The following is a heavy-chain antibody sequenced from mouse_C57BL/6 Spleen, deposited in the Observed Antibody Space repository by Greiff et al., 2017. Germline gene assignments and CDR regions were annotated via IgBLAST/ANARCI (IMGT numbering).Heavy chain of an antibody. Sequence: QVQLQQSGAELVRPGASVTLSCKASGYTFTDYEMHWVKQTPVHGLEWIGAIDPETGGTAYNQKFKGKAILTADKSSSTAYMALRSLTSEDSAVYYCTRGSNYVRDYAMDYWGQGTSVTVSS. CDR1: GYTFTDYE. CDR2: IDPETGGT. CDR3: TRGSNYVRDYAMDY. V-gene: IGHV1-15*01. J-gene: IGHJ4*01. D-gene: IGHD2-5*01.